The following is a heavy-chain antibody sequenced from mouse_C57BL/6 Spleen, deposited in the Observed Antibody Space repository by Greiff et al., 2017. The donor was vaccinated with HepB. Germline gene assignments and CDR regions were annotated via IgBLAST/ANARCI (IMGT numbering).Heavy chain of an antibody. CDR3: TRFYSNYDLFAY. J-gene: IGHJ3*01. Sequence: QVQLKQSGAELVRPGASVTLSCKASGYTFTDYEMHWVKQTPVHGLEWIGAIDPETGGTAYNQKFKGKAILTADKSSSTAYMELRSLTSEDSAVYYCTRFYSNYDLFAYWGQGTLVTVSA. CDR1: GYTFTDYE. CDR2: IDPETGGT. D-gene: IGHD2-5*01. V-gene: IGHV1-15*01.